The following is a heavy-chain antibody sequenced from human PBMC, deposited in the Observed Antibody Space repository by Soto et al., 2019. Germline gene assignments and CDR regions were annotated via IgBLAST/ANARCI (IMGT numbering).Heavy chain of an antibody. V-gene: IGHV3-7*01. Sequence: PGGSLRLSCAASGFTFSSYWMSWVRQAPGKGLEWVANIKQDGSEKYYVDSVKGRFTISRDNDKNSLYLQMNSLRAEDTAVYYCATGRIAAAGTDENYYYYYYYGMDVWGQGTTVTVSS. CDR3: ATGRIAAAGTDENYYYYYYYGMDV. CDR1: GFTFSSYW. CDR2: IKQDGSEK. D-gene: IGHD6-13*01. J-gene: IGHJ6*02.